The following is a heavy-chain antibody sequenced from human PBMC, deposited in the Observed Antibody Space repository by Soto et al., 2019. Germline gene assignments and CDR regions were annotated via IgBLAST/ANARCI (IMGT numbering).Heavy chain of an antibody. Sequence: LRLSCVVSGFTFKNYGINWVRQAPGKGLEWVSTVSKSDYTYYSDSVKGRFTISRDNAKNSVSLQMNTLRAEDTAVYYCAREDSIIIPAVSDFWGQGTLVTVSS. D-gene: IGHD2-2*01. CDR1: GFTFKNYG. J-gene: IGHJ4*02. CDR2: VSKSDYT. V-gene: IGHV3-21*01. CDR3: AREDSIIIPAVSDF.